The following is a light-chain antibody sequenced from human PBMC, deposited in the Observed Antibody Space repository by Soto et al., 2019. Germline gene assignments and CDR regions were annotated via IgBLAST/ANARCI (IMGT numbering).Light chain of an antibody. CDR3: QQYGTSPAT. V-gene: IGKV3-20*01. CDR2: GAS. J-gene: IGKJ1*01. Sequence: EIVLTQSPGTLSLSPGERATLSCRASQSVSNNYLAWYQQKPGQAPRLLIYGASNRATGIPDRFSGSGSGTDFTLTISGLEPEDFAVYYCQQYGTSPATFGQGTKVDIK. CDR1: QSVSNNY.